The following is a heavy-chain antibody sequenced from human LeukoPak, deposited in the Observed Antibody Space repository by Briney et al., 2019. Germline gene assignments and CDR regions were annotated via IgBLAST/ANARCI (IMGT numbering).Heavy chain of an antibody. V-gene: IGHV4-59*01. CDR1: GGSIGGFY. CDR3: ARDLVGEDWFDP. D-gene: IGHD3-16*01. J-gene: IGHJ5*02. CDR2: IYYGGTT. Sequence: SETLSLTCTVSGGSIGGFYWSWIRQPPGKALEWIGYIYYGGTTNYNPSLESRVTISVDTSKNQFSLKLNSVTAADTAVYYCARDLVGEDWFDPWGQGTLVTVSS.